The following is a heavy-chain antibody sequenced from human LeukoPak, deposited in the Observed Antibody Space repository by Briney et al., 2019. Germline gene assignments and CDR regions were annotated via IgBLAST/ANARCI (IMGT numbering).Heavy chain of an antibody. D-gene: IGHD5-18*01. V-gene: IGHV4-59*11. CDR1: AGSINSHY. J-gene: IGHJ4*02. Sequence: PSETLSLTCSVPAGSINSHYWSWLRQAPGKGLEWIGYMYDNLMTKDNPALKSRLTLSADTSKSQFSLRLSAVTAADTATYYCATIKRGSTFGYFDFWGQGILVTVSS. CDR3: ATIKRGSTFGYFDF. CDR2: MYDNLMT.